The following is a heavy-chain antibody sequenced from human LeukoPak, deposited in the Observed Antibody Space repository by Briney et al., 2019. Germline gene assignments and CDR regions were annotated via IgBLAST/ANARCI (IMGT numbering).Heavy chain of an antibody. CDR2: IAGGGDTI. D-gene: IGHD3-16*01. J-gene: IGHJ4*02. Sequence: GGSLRLSCAASGFTFSNYRMSWVRQAPGKGLEWISYIAGGGDTIYYADSVKGRFTISRDNAKNSLYLQMNSLRADDTAVYYCAKGGGGVLASWGQGTLVTVSS. V-gene: IGHV3-48*04. CDR1: GFTFSNYR. CDR3: AKGGGGVLAS.